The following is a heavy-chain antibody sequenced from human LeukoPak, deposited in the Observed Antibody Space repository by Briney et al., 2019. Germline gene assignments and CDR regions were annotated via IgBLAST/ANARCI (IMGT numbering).Heavy chain of an antibody. J-gene: IGHJ4*02. D-gene: IGHD5-12*01. V-gene: IGHV5-51*01. CDR3: ARVSTPSAYDPFDF. CDR1: GYSFTSHW. CDR2: IYPGDFDT. Sequence: GESLKISCKGSGYSFTSHWIGWVRQLPGKGLEWMGIIYPGDFDTRYSPSFQGQVTISADKSISTAYLQWSSLKASDTAMYYCARVSTPSAYDPFDFWGQGTLVTVSS.